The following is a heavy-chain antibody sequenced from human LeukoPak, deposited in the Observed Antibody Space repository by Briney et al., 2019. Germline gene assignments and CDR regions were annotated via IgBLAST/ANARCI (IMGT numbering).Heavy chain of an antibody. J-gene: IGHJ4*02. CDR1: RFTFKNYG. V-gene: IGHV3-33*01. D-gene: IGHD3-22*01. CDR3: ARSADRSGYFREITLYYFDY. CDR2: IYYDGSKK. Sequence: GGSLRLSCAASRFTFKNYGMHWVRQAPGKGLEWVAVIYYDGSKKYYADSVKGRFTISRDNAKKSLYLQMNGLRAEDTAVYYCARSADRSGYFREITLYYFDYWGQGTLVTVSS.